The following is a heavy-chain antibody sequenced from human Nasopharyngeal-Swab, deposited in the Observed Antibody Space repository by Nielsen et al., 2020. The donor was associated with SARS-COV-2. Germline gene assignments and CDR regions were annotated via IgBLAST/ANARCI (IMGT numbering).Heavy chain of an antibody. V-gene: IGHV4-59*01. Sequence: SETLSLTCTVSGGSISSYYWSWIRQPPGKGLEWIEYIYYSGSTNYNPSLKSRVTMSVDTSKSQFSLKLSSVTAADTAVYYCAIAVAGTGQYDYWGQGTLVTVSS. CDR2: IYYSGST. CDR1: GGSISSYY. D-gene: IGHD6-19*01. J-gene: IGHJ4*02. CDR3: AIAVAGTGQYDY.